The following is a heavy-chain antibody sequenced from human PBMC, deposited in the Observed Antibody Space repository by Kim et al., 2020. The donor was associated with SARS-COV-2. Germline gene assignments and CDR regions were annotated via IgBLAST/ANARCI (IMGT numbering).Heavy chain of an antibody. CDR1: GGSISSYY. V-gene: IGHV4-59*08. CDR2: IYYSGST. Sequence: SETLSLTCTVSGGSISSYYWSWIRQPPGKGLEWIGYIYYSGSTNYNPSLKSRVTISVDTSKNQFSLKLSSVTAADTAVYYCARHEAPGDSVSYSDDYWFDPCGQGTLVTVSS. CDR3: ARHEAPGDSVSYSDDYWFDP. J-gene: IGHJ5*02. D-gene: IGHD1-26*01.